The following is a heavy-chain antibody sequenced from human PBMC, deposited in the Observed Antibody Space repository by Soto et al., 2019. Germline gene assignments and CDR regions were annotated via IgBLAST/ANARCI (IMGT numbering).Heavy chain of an antibody. J-gene: IGHJ5*02. CDR3: ARGQRFSDSFDP. D-gene: IGHD3-3*01. V-gene: IGHV4-34*01. Sequence: PSETLSLTCAVYGGSFSGYYWSWIRQPPGKGLEWIGEINHSGSTNYNPSLKSRVTISVDTSKNQFSLKLSSVTAADTAVYYCARGQRFSDSFDPWGQGTLVTVSS. CDR2: INHSGST. CDR1: GGSFSGYY.